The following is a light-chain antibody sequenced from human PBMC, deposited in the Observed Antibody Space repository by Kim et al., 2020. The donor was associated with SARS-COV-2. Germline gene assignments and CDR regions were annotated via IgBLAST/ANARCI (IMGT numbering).Light chain of an antibody. V-gene: IGLV2-23*02. CDR3: CSYAGSSTWV. Sequence: GQSITISCTGTSSDVGSYNLVSWYQQHPGKAPKLMIYEVSKRPSGVSNRFSGSKSGNTASLTISGLQAEDEADYYCCSYAGSSTWVFGGGTNHRP. CDR1: SSDVGSYNL. CDR2: EVS. J-gene: IGLJ3*02.